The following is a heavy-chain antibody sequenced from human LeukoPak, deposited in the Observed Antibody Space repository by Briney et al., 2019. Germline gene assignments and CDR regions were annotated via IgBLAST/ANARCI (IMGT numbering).Heavy chain of an antibody. CDR1: GFTFTNAW. Sequence: GGSLRLSCAASGFTFTNAWMSWVRQAPGKGLEWVGRIKRKAEGGTTDYAAPVKGRFTISRDDSRNTLYLQMNSLKTEDTAMYYCARDTWDGAVAAYFDYWGQGTLVTVSS. D-gene: IGHD6-19*01. J-gene: IGHJ4*02. CDR2: IKRKAEGGTT. CDR3: ARDTWDGAVAAYFDY. V-gene: IGHV3-15*01.